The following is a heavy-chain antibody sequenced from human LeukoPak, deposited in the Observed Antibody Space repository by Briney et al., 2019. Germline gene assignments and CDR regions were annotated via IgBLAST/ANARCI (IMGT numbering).Heavy chain of an antibody. CDR3: ARGADIVVVPAAIPAHYYYYGMDV. V-gene: IGHV4-34*01. Sequence: PSETLSLTCAVYGGSFSGYYWSWIRQPPGKGLEWIGEINHSGSTNYNPSLKSRVTISVDTSKNQFSLKLSSVTAADTAVYYCARGADIVVVPAAIPAHYYYYGMDVWGQGTTVTVSS. J-gene: IGHJ6*02. CDR1: GGSFSGYY. D-gene: IGHD2-2*02. CDR2: INHSGST.